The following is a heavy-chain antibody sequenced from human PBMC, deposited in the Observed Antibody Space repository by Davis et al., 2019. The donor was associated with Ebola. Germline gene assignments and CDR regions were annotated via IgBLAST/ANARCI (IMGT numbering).Heavy chain of an antibody. Sequence: GESLKISCAASGFHFSSYGIHWVRQAAGKGLEWVAVMWYDGSNKYYADSVKGRFTISRDNSKNILYLQMNSLRTDDTAIYYCAKDLAVGGGNSGFDYWGQGTMVTVSS. CDR3: AKDLAVGGGNSGFDY. CDR2: MWYDGSNK. D-gene: IGHD4-23*01. CDR1: GFHFSSYG. V-gene: IGHV3-33*06. J-gene: IGHJ4*02.